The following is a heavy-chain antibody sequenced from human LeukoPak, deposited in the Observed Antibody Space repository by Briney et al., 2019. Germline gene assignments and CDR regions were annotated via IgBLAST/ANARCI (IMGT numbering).Heavy chain of an antibody. Sequence: ASVKVSCKTSGGTFSRFAISWVRQAPGQGLEWMGGIIPIFGPANYAQKFQGRVTITADESTSTAYMELSSLRSEDTALYYCAKSTYYYGSGEGSNYWYFDLWAVAPWSLSPQ. J-gene: IGHJ2*01. V-gene: IGHV1-69*13. CDR1: GGTFSRFA. D-gene: IGHD3-10*01. CDR2: IIPIFGPA. CDR3: AKSTYYYGSGEGSNYWYFDL.